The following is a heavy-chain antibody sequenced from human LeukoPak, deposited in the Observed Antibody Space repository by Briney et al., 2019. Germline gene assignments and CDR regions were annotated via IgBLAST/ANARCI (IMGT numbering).Heavy chain of an antibody. CDR2: IIPIYDSA. J-gene: IGHJ3*02. V-gene: IGHV1-69*05. CDR3: ARAWSGILAYDAFDM. CDR1: GGAFSSSA. Sequence: SSVTVSCKASGGAFSSSAVSWLRLAPGQGLEWLGGIIPIYDSADYAQRFQGRVKISTDESTSTLFLELSSLTPEDTAVYYCARAWSGILAYDAFDMWGQGTMISVSS. D-gene: IGHD3-3*01.